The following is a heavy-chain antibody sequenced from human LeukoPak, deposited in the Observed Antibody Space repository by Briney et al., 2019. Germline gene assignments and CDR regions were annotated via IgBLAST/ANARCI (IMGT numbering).Heavy chain of an antibody. CDR3: AEIGMGNYYYGMDV. Sequence: SVKVSCKASGGTFSSYAISWVRQAPGQGLEWMGGIIPIFGTANYAQKFQGRVTIAADESTSTAYMELSSLRSEDTAVYYCAEIGMGNYYYGMDVWGQGTTVTVSS. J-gene: IGHJ6*02. D-gene: IGHD2-21*01. CDR2: IIPIFGTA. V-gene: IGHV1-69*13. CDR1: GGTFSSYA.